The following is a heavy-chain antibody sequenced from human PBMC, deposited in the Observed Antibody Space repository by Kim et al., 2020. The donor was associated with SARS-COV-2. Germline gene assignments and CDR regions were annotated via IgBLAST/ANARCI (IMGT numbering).Heavy chain of an antibody. J-gene: IGHJ5*02. V-gene: IGHV1-2*02. D-gene: IGHD6-13*01. Sequence: YAQKFQGRVTMTRDTSISTAYMELSRLRSDDTAVYYCAIMVQQLDVGFDPWGQGTLVTVSS. CDR3: AIMVQQLDVGFDP.